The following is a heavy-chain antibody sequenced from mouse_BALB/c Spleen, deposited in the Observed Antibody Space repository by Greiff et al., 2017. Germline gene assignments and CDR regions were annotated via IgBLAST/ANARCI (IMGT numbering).Heavy chain of an antibody. CDR2: ISSGGSYT. D-gene: IGHD1-2*01. CDR3: AREGITTANYFDY. Sequence: EVQGVESGGGLVKPGGSLKLSCAASGFTFSSYAMSWVRQSPEKRLEWVAEISSGGSYTYYPDTVTGRFTISRDNAKNTLYLEMSSLRSEDTAMYYCAREGITTANYFDYWGQGTTLTVSS. CDR1: GFTFSSYA. V-gene: IGHV5-9-4*01. J-gene: IGHJ2*01.